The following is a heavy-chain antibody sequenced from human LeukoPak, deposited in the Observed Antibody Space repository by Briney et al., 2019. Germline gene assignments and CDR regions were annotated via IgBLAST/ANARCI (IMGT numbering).Heavy chain of an antibody. Sequence: PGGSLRLSCAASGFTFSSYSMNWVRQAPGKGLEWVSSISSSSSYIYYADSVKGRFTISRDETKNTLYLQMNTLRAEDTAMYYCARDRYSGSGSRALYFDYWGQGTLVTVSS. CDR2: ISSSSSYI. CDR1: GFTFSSYS. D-gene: IGHD3-10*01. CDR3: ARDRYSGSGSRALYFDY. V-gene: IGHV3-21*01. J-gene: IGHJ4*02.